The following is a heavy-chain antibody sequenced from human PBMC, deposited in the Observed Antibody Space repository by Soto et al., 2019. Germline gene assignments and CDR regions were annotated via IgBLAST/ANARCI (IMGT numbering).Heavy chain of an antibody. CDR2: ITYSGGSR. J-gene: IGHJ3*02. V-gene: IGHV3-23*01. Sequence: GGSLRLSCAASGFTFSNYAMAWVRQAPGKGLEWVSTITYSGGSRDYADSVKGRFTISRDNSKNTLYLQMNSLRAEDTAVYYCAKNGYYDTSGGSCQYDAFAIRGQGTMVTVSS. CDR3: AKNGYYDTSGGSCQYDAFAI. D-gene: IGHD3-22*01. CDR1: GFTFSNYA.